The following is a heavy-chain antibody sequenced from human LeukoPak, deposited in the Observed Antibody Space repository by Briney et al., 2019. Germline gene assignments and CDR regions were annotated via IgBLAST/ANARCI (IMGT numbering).Heavy chain of an antibody. V-gene: IGHV3-21*01. D-gene: IGHD6-13*01. Sequence: GGSLRLSCAASGFTFSSYSMNWVRQAPGKGLEWVSSISSSSSYIYYADSVKGRFTISRDNAKNSLYLQMNSLRAEDTAVYYCARDAVSIAAAGTPNWFDPWGQGTLVTVSS. J-gene: IGHJ5*02. CDR3: ARDAVSIAAAGTPNWFDP. CDR1: GFTFSSYS. CDR2: ISSSSSYI.